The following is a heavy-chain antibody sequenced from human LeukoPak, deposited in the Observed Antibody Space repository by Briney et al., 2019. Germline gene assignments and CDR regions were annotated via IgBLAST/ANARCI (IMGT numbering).Heavy chain of an antibody. D-gene: IGHD4-17*01. CDR1: GFTVSSNY. CDR3: ARDLAGDYARFDY. J-gene: IGHJ4*02. CDR2: IYSGGST. V-gene: IGHV3-53*01. Sequence: PGGSLRLSCAASGFTVSSNYMSWVRQAPGKGLEWVSVIYSGGSTYYADSVKGRFTISRDNSKNTLYLQMNSLRAEDTSVYYCARDLAGDYARFDYWGQGTLVTVSS.